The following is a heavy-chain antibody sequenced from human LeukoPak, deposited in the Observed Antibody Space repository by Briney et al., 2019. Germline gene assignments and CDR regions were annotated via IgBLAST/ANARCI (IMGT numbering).Heavy chain of an antibody. Sequence: GGSLRLSCAASGFIFSTYWMHWVRQAPGKGLVWVSRINSDGSSTTYADSVKGRFTISRDNAKNTVYLQMNSLRAEDTAVYYCAAGDSSGWYNFDYWGQGTLVTVSS. D-gene: IGHD6-13*01. J-gene: IGHJ4*02. CDR3: AAGDSSGWYNFDY. V-gene: IGHV3-74*01. CDR1: GFIFSTYW. CDR2: INSDGSST.